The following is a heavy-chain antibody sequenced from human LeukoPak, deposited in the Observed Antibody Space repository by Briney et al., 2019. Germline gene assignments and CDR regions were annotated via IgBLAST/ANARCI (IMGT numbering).Heavy chain of an antibody. CDR2: IYYSGST. J-gene: IGHJ4*02. Sequence: SETLSLTCTVSGGAISSYYWSWIRQPPGKGLEWIGYIYYSGSTNYNPSLKSRVTISVDTSKKQFSLKLSSVTAADTAVYYCARVDTAMVGFPFDYWGQGTLVTVSS. CDR3: ARVDTAMVGFPFDY. D-gene: IGHD5-18*01. V-gene: IGHV4-59*01. CDR1: GGAISSYY.